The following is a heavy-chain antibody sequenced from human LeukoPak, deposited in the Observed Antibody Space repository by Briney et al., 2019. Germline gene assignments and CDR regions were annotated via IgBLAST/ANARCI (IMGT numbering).Heavy chain of an antibody. CDR1: GFTFSSYS. J-gene: IGHJ1*01. Sequence: PGRSLRLSCAASGFTFSSYSMHWVRQAPGKGLEWVAVISYDGNNEHYADSVKGRFTISRDNPWNTLYLRMNSLRPEDTAVYYCARGGVQRLTTAHGYWGQGTLVTASS. CDR2: ISYDGNNE. V-gene: IGHV3-30-3*01. D-gene: IGHD6-13*01. CDR3: ARGGVQRLTTAHGY.